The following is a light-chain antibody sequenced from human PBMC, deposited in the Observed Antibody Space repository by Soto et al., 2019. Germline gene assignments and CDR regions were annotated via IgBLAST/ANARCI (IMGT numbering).Light chain of an antibody. J-gene: IGLJ3*02. CDR3: SSFVAGNNYWV. CDR2: EVT. Sequence: QSVLTQPPSASGSPGRSVTISCTGTSSDVGGYDYVSWFQQHPGKAPKLIIYEVTKRPSGVPDRFSASKSGNTASLTVSGLQAEDEADSYCSSFVAGNNYWVFGGGTKVTVL. V-gene: IGLV2-8*01. CDR1: SSDVGGYDY.